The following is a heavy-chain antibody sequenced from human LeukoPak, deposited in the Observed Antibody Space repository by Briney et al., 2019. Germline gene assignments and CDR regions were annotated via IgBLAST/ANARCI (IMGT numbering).Heavy chain of an antibody. CDR1: GFTFSSYG. CDR3: SKSNGYDSFGAFDI. J-gene: IGHJ3*02. CDR2: IWYDGSNK. V-gene: IGHV3-33*06. Sequence: PGGSLRLSCAESGFTFSSYGMQWVRQAPGKGLEWVAVIWYDGSNKYYADSVKGRFTISRDNSNNTLYLQMNSLRAEDTAVYYCSKSNGYDSFGAFDIWGQGTMVTVSS. D-gene: IGHD5-12*01.